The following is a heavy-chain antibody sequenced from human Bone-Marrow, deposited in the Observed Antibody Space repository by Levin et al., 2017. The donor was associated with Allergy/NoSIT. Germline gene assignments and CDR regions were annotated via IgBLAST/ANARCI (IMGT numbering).Heavy chain of an antibody. Sequence: PGGSLRLSCAASGFTFSIYEMNWVRQAPGKGLEWVSYISSSGSTKYYAESVKGRFTVSRDNAKNSLLLQMNSLRAEDTAVYYCARGGYYYGMDVWGQGTTVTVSS. J-gene: IGHJ6*02. CDR1: GFTFSIYE. V-gene: IGHV3-48*03. CDR3: ARGGYYYGMDV. CDR2: ISSSGSTK.